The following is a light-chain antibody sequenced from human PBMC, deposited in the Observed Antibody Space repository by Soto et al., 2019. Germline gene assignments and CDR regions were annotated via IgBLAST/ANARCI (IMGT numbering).Light chain of an antibody. CDR1: QTVSRMY. J-gene: IGKJ1*01. CDR3: HPDFNLPWT. Sequence: EIVLTQSPVTLSLSPGERATLSCRASQTVSRMYPSWFQQKPGQAPRLLIYGTSTRATGIPVRFSVSGSVTGFTLAISSRQPEDFAVYLCHPDFNLPWTFGQGTKVEIK. CDR2: GTS. V-gene: IGKV3D-7*01.